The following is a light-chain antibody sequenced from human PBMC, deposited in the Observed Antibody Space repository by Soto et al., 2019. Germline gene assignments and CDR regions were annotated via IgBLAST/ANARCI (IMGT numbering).Light chain of an antibody. V-gene: IGKV1-5*03. CDR3: HHYDSYSPTWT. CDR1: QSIGDW. J-gene: IGKJ1*01. CDR2: NAS. Sequence: DIQMTQSRSTLSASVGDRVSITCRASQSIGDWLAWYQQKPGKAPKLLIYNASNLQSGVPSRFSGSGSGTDFTLTISSLQPDDFATYYCHHYDSYSPTWTFGQGTKVDIK.